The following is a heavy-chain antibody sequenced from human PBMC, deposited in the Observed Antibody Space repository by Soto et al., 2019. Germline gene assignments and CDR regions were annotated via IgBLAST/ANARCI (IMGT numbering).Heavy chain of an antibody. CDR2: ITYDGSFQ. D-gene: IGHD1-7*01. CDR1: GFNFGNFW. CDR3: AKDRVGGTFYTPLAF. V-gene: IGHV3-30*18. Sequence: AGGALRLSFQAPGFNFGNFWMHWGRPAPGKGLEWVAVITYDGSFQYYADSVKGRFTISRDNSKNTLSLHLNTLKPEDTAVYHCAKDRVGGTFYTPLAFWGQGTLVTVSS. J-gene: IGHJ4*02.